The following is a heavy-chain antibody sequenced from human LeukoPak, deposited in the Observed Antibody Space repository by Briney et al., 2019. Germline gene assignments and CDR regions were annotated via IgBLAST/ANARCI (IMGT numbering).Heavy chain of an antibody. CDR2: INQDGSEK. Sequence: GGSVRHSCAASGYTFTNYWMTWVRQAPGKGLEWVANINQDGSEKYYVDFLKGRFTISRDDAKNSVYVQMNSLRAEDTAVYYCARDRQSGSYYPPGSFDYWGQGTLVTVSS. V-gene: IGHV3-7*04. CDR1: GYTFTNYW. J-gene: IGHJ4*02. CDR3: ARDRQSGSYYPPGSFDY. D-gene: IGHD1-26*01.